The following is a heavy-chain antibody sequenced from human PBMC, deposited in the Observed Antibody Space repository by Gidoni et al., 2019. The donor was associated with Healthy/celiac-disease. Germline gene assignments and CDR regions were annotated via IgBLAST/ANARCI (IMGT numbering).Heavy chain of an antibody. J-gene: IGHJ4*02. CDR2: INHSGST. CDR3: ARGGIMPEENSFDY. V-gene: IGHV4-34*01. CDR1: GGSFSGYY. Sequence: QVQLQQWGAGLLKPSETLSLTCAVYGGSFSGYYWSWIRQPPGKGLEWIGEINHSGSTNYTPSLKSRVTISVDTSKNQFSLKLSSVTAADTAVYYCARGGIMPEENSFDYWGQGTLVTVS. D-gene: IGHD1-26*01.